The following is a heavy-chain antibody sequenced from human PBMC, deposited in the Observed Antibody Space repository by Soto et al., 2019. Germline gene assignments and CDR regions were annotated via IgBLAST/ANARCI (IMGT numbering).Heavy chain of an antibody. CDR3: ARRSSSWYFDY. CDR1: GFTFSSYA. D-gene: IGHD6-13*01. V-gene: IGHV3-23*01. Sequence: EVQLLESGGGLVQPGGSLRLSCAASGFTFSSYAMNWVRQAPGKGLEWVSVIGGSDGSTYYADSVKGRFTISRDNSKNTLNLQMNSLRAEDTAVYYCARRSSSWYFDYWGQGTLVTVSS. CDR2: IGGSDGST. J-gene: IGHJ4*02.